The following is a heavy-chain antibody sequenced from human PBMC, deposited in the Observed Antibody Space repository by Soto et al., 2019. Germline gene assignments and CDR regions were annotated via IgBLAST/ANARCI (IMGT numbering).Heavy chain of an antibody. V-gene: IGHV3-9*01. J-gene: IGHJ4*02. CDR1: GFTFDDYA. CDR2: ISWNSGSI. D-gene: IGHD4-4*01. CDR3: AKDITTVTTSYIFDY. Sequence: GGSLRLSCAASGFTFDDYAMHWVRQAPGKGLEWVSGISWNSGSIGYVDSVKGRFTISRDNAKNSLYLQMNSLRAEDTALYYCAKDITTVTTSYIFDYWGQGTLVTVSS.